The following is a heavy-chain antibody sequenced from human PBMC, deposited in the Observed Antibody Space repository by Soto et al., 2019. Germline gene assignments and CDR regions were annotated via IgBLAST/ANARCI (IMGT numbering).Heavy chain of an antibody. CDR3: ARVAPRVWSGYRNWFAP. CDR2: IYYSGST. CDR1: GGSISSYY. J-gene: IGHJ5*02. Sequence: LSLTCTVSGGSISSYYWSWIRQPPGKGLEWIGYIYYSGSTNYNPSLKSRVTISVDTSKNQFSLKLSSVTAADTAVYYCARVAPRVWSGYRNWFAPCGQGTLVTVSS. D-gene: IGHD3-3*01. V-gene: IGHV4-59*01.